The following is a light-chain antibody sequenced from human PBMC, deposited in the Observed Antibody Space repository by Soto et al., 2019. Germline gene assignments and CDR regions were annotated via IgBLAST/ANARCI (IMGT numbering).Light chain of an antibody. CDR3: SSYTSGSTFV. CDR2: EVN. Sequence: QSVLTQPTSVSGSPGQSVTVSCTGPSSDIGDSNFISWYQHSPGKAPRLLIYEVNNRPSGVSKRFSGSKAGNTASLTISGLQAEDEADYYCSSYTSGSTFVFGTGTKVTVL. J-gene: IGLJ1*01. CDR1: SSDIGDSNF. V-gene: IGLV2-14*01.